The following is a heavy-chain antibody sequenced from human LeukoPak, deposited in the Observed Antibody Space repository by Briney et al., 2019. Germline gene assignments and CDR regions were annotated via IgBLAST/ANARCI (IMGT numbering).Heavy chain of an antibody. J-gene: IGHJ4*02. Sequence: GGSLRLSCAASGFTFSSYAMSWVRQAPGKGLEWVSAISGSGGSTYYADSVKGRFTTSRDNSKNTLYLQMNSLRAEDTAVYYCAKPYYDILTGYWPFDYWGQGTLVTVSS. CDR1: GFTFSSYA. CDR2: ISGSGGST. D-gene: IGHD3-9*01. CDR3: AKPYYDILTGYWPFDY. V-gene: IGHV3-23*01.